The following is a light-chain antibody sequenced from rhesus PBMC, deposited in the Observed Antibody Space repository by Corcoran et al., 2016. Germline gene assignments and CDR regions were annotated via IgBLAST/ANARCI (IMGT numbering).Light chain of an antibody. Sequence: QSVLTQPPSASAAARKSVTISCSGSSSNIGSNSVSWYQQLPETAPKLLIYYDYRRASGVSDRFSGSKSGSSASLAINGLQTEDEADYYCAVCDNSLSAYIFGTGTRLTV. J-gene: IGLJ1*01. CDR2: YDY. V-gene: IGLV1-60*01. CDR3: AVCDNSLSAYI. CDR1: SSNIGSNS.